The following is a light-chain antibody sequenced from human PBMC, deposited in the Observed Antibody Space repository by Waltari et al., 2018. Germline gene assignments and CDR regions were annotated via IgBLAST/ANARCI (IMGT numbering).Light chain of an antibody. CDR2: VAS. Sequence: EIVMTQSPATLSVSPGERATLSCRDSQSVDNNLAWYQQNPCQAPRLLIYVASTRATVIAARFSGSGSGTEFTFTISSLQSEDFAVYYCQQYNNWPFTFGRGTKLELK. CDR3: QQYNNWPFT. V-gene: IGKV3-15*01. CDR1: QSVDNN. J-gene: IGKJ2*01.